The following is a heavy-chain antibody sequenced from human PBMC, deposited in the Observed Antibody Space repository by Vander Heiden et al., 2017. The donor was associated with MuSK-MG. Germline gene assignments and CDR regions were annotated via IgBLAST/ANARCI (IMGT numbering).Heavy chain of an antibody. Sequence: SSYAMHWVRQAPGKGLEWVAVISYDGSNKYYADSVKGRFTISRDNSKNTLYLIMNSLRAEDTAVYYCARDKWLLRCRFDPWGQGTLVTVSS. CDR1: SSYA. CDR3: ARDKWLLRCRFDP. CDR2: ISYDGSNK. V-gene: IGHV3-30*04. J-gene: IGHJ5*02. D-gene: IGHD3-22*01.